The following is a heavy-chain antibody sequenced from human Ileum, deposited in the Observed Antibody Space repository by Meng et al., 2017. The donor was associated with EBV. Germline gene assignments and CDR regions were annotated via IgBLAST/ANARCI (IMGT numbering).Heavy chain of an antibody. Sequence: QVQLVESGXGVVQSGRSXILSCAASGFTFSRHAMHWVRQAPGKGLEWVAVIWDDGSNKQYTDSVKGRFTISRDNSKNTLYLQMNSLRVEDTAVYYCARGRWELLRNLDSWGQGTLVTVSS. V-gene: IGHV3-33*01. CDR3: ARGRWELLRNLDS. J-gene: IGHJ4*02. CDR2: IWDDGSNK. D-gene: IGHD1-26*01. CDR1: GFTFSRHA.